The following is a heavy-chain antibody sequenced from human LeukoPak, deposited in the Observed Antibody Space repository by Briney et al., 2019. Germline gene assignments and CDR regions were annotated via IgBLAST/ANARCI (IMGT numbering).Heavy chain of an antibody. CDR3: ARGYSYGAPTFDY. Sequence: ASVKVSCTASGYTFTSSYMHWVRQAPGQGLEWMGIINPSGGSTRYAQKFRGRVTMTRDTSTSTVYMELSSLRSEDTAVYYCARGYSYGAPTFDYWGQGTLVTVSS. V-gene: IGHV1-46*01. CDR2: INPSGGST. CDR1: GYTFTSSY. D-gene: IGHD5-18*01. J-gene: IGHJ4*02.